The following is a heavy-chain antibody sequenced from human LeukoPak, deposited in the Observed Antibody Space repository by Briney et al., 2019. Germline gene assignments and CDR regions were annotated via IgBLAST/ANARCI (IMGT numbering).Heavy chain of an antibody. CDR1: GYTFTGYY. CDR2: IRPNSGGT. Sequence: ASVKVSCKASGYTFTGYYIHWLRQAPGQGLEWMGWIRPNSGGTNYAQKFQGRVTMTRDTSISTVYMELSSLRSDDTSVYCCAGSIAATGHMPHDYWGQGTLVTVSS. V-gene: IGHV1-2*02. D-gene: IGHD6-13*01. J-gene: IGHJ4*02. CDR3: AGSIAATGHMPHDY.